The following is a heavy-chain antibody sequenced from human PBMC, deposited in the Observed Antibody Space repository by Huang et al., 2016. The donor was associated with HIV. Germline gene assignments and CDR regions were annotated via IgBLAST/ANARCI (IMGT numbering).Heavy chain of an antibody. V-gene: IGHV3-30*04. CDR1: GFTFTNYA. CDR2: IAYDGRNK. D-gene: IGHD6-19*01. Sequence: QVQLVESGGGLVQPGRSLRLSCAASGFTFTNYAIPWVRQAPGKGVECVAFIAYDGRNKFYADSLKGRFTISRDNSKSTLYLLMNSLRVDDTALYYCARSAVPGDGDWFDPWGQGTLVTVSS. CDR3: ARSAVPGDGDWFDP. J-gene: IGHJ5*02.